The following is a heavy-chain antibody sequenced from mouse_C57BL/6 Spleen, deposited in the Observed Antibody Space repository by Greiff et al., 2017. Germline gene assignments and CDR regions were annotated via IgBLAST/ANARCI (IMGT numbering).Heavy chain of an antibody. Sequence: QVQLQQPGAELVKPGASVKLSCKASGYTFTSYWMHWVKQRPGQVLEWIGMIHPNSGSTNYNEKFKSKATLTVDKSSSTAYMQLSSLTSEDSAVYYCARGASFTTVVDYWGQGTTLTVSS. D-gene: IGHD1-1*01. J-gene: IGHJ2*01. V-gene: IGHV1-64*01. CDR1: GYTFTSYW. CDR3: ARGASFTTVVDY. CDR2: IHPNSGST.